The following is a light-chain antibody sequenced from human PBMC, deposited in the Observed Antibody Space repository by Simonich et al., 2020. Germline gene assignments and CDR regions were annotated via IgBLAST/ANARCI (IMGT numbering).Light chain of an antibody. V-gene: IGLV2-23*01. CDR3: CSYAGSSTVV. CDR1: SSDVGSYTL. CDR2: EGS. J-gene: IGLJ2*01. Sequence: QSALTQPASVSGSPGQSITISCTGTSSDVGSYTLVSWYHKHPGKAPKLMIYEGSKRPSGVSNRFSGSKSGNTASLTISGLQAEDEADYYCCSYAGSSTVVFGGGTKLTVL.